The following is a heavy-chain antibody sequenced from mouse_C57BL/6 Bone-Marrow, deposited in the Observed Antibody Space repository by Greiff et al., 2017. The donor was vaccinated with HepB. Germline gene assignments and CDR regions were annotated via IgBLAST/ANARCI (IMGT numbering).Heavy chain of an antibody. Sequence: DVQLQESEGGLVQPGSSMKLSCTASGFTFSDYYMAWVRQVPEKGLEWVANINYDGSSTYYLDSLKSRFIISRDNAKNILYLQMSSLKSEDTATYYCARDTGDSLFDYWGQGTTLTVSS. J-gene: IGHJ2*01. CDR1: GFTFSDYY. D-gene: IGHD1-1*01. CDR2: INYDGSST. V-gene: IGHV5-16*01. CDR3: ARDTGDSLFDY.